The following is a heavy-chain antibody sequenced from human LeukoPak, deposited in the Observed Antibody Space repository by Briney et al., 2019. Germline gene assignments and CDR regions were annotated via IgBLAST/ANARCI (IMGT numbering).Heavy chain of an antibody. V-gene: IGHV3-23*01. CDR2: ISGSGGST. J-gene: IGHJ4*02. CDR3: AKGSYDSSGYYSLDY. D-gene: IGHD3-22*01. CDR1: GFTFSSYA. Sequence: GGSLRLSCAASGFTFSSYAMSWVRQAPGKGLQWVSAISGSGGSTYYADSVKGRFTISRDNSKNTLYPQMNSLRAEDTAVYYCAKGSYDSSGYYSLDYWGQGTLVTVSS.